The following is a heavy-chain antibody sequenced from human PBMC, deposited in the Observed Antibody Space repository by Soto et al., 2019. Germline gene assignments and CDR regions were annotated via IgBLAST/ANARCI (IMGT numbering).Heavy chain of an antibody. CDR3: AKQQMGVIRALDY. D-gene: IGHD1-26*01. CDR1: GFTFSNYA. J-gene: IGHJ4*02. Sequence: GGSLRLSCAASGFTFSNYAMSWIRQAPGKGLEWVSTIRETGNTYYADSVRGRFATSRDNSENTLYLQMSSLRAEGTAVYYCAKQQMGVIRALDYWGQGTLVTVSS. CDR2: IRETGNT. V-gene: IGHV3-23*01.